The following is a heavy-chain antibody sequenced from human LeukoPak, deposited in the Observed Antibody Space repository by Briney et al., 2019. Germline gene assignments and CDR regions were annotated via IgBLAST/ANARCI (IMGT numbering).Heavy chain of an antibody. CDR1: GYTFTSYG. V-gene: IGHV1-18*01. Sequence: GASVKVSCKASGYTFTSYGISWVRQAPGQGLEWMGWISAYNGNTNYAQKLQGRVTMTTDTSTSTAYMELRSLRSDDTAVYYCARVGRYSGSYLPDGDIWGQGTMVTVSS. CDR3: ARVGRYSGSYLPDGDI. J-gene: IGHJ3*02. D-gene: IGHD1-26*01. CDR2: ISAYNGNT.